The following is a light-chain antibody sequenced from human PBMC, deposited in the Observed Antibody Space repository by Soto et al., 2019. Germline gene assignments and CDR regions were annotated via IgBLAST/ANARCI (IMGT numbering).Light chain of an antibody. CDR1: QTISSW. V-gene: IGKV1-5*03. Sequence: DIQMTQSPSTLSGSVGDRVTSTCHSSQTISSWLAWYQQKPGKAPKLLIYKASTLKSGVPSRFSGSGSGTEFTLTISSLQPDDFATYYCQHYNSYSEAFGQGTKVDIK. J-gene: IGKJ1*01. CDR3: QHYNSYSEA. CDR2: KAS.